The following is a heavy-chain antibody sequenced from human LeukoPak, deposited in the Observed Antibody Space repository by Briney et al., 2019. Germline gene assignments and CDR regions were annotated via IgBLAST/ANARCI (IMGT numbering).Heavy chain of an antibody. V-gene: IGHV4-30-4*08. J-gene: IGHJ4*02. CDR3: ARNDIVVVPAAFDY. Sequence: SQTLSRTCTVSGGSISSGDYYWSWIRQPPGKGLEWIGYIYYSGSTYYNPSLESRVTISLEPSKNQFSLKLSPVTAADTAVYYCARNDIVVVPAAFDYWGQGTLVTDSS. D-gene: IGHD2-2*01. CDR1: GGSISSGDYY. CDR2: IYYSGST.